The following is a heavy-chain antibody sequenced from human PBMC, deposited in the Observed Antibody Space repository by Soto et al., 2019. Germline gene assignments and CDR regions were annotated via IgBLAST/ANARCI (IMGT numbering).Heavy chain of an antibody. V-gene: IGHV1-46*01. CDR2: INPSGGIT. CDR1: GYTFSDYY. J-gene: IGHJ6*02. D-gene: IGHD2-2*01. Sequence: ASVKVSGKASGYTFSDYYMNWARQAPGQGPEWMGIINPSGGITNDAQKFQDRVTMTSDTSTSTVYMELSSLRSEDTAVYYCARGISTTRYYYYYGMDVWGQGTTVTVS. CDR3: ARGISTTRYYYYYGMDV.